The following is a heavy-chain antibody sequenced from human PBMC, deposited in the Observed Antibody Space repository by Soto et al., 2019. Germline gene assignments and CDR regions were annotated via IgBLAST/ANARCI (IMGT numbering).Heavy chain of an antibody. Sequence: SSEPLSLPCTVSVGAISPFYWSWFRQPPGKVLEWIVYLYYSGNTNYNPSLTSRVTISVDASKNQVSLRLTSVTAADTAVYYCARVGGVAARTFDYWGQGTVVTVSS. J-gene: IGHJ4*02. CDR3: ARVGGVAARTFDY. CDR1: VGAISPFY. V-gene: IGHV4-59*01. D-gene: IGHD2-15*01. CDR2: LYYSGNT.